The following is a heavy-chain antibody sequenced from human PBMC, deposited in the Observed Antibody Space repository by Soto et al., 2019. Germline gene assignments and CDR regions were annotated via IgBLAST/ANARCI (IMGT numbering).Heavy chain of an antibody. Sequence: QVQLVESGGGVVQPGRSLRLSCAASGFTFSSYAMHWVRQAPGKGLEWVAVISYDGSNKYYADSVKGRFTISRDNSKNTLYLQMNSLRAEDTGVYYCGRTRNNWFDPWGQGTLVTVSS. CDR2: ISYDGSNK. CDR3: GRTRNNWFDP. J-gene: IGHJ5*02. CDR1: GFTFSSYA. V-gene: IGHV3-30-3*01.